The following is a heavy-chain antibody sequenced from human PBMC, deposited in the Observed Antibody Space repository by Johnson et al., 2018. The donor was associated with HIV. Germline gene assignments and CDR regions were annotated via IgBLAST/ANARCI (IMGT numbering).Heavy chain of an antibody. Sequence: MQLVESGGGVVQPGRSLRLSCAASGFTFSSYGMHWVRQAPGNGLELVGQLNPNGDSTSLIDSGKDRFNSSRDNAKNSLYLQMNSLRAEDTALYYCARVVLVRLAVAGPSRDAFDIWG. D-gene: IGHD6-19*01. CDR1: GFTFSSYG. V-gene: IGHV3-25*04. CDR3: ARVVLVRLAVAGPSRDAFDI. CDR2: LNPNGDST. J-gene: IGHJ3*02.